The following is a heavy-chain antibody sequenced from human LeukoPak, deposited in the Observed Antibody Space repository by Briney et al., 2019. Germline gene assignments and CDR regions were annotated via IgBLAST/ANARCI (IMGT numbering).Heavy chain of an antibody. CDR1: GGSISSYY. D-gene: IGHD6-6*01. CDR3: ASIEYSSSSHNY. CDR2: IYYSGST. V-gene: IGHV4-59*08. Sequence: SETLSLTCTVSGGSISSYYWSWIRQPPGKGLGWIGYIYYSGSTNYNPSLKSRVTISVDTSKNQFSLKLSSVTAADTAVYYCASIEYSSSSHNYWGQGTLVTVSS. J-gene: IGHJ4*02.